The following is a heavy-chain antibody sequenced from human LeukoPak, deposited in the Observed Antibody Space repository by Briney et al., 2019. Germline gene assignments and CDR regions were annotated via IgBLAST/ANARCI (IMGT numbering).Heavy chain of an antibody. CDR2: IYYSGNS. CDR3: ARHVSPDGGTTVAEYNWFDP. D-gene: IGHD6-19*01. J-gene: IGHJ5*02. Sequence: SETLSLTCTVSGGSISSRTYYWGWIRQPPGKGLEWIGTIYYSGNSYYNPSLKSRVTMSVDTSKNKFSLNLSSVTAADTAVYFCARHVSPDGGTTVAEYNWFDPWGQGTLVTLSS. V-gene: IGHV4-39*01. CDR1: GGSISSRTYY.